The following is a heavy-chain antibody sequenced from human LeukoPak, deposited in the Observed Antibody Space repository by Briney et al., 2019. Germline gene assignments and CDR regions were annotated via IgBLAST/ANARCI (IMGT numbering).Heavy chain of an antibody. Sequence: GGSLRLSCAASGFTFRSYDMSWVRQAPGKGLEWVAATSGSGGISYYADSVRGRFTISKDNSQNTLYLQMDSLRAEDTALYYCAKEYSGYDFDYWGQGTLVTVSS. CDR3: AKEYSGYDFDY. CDR1: GFTFRSYD. D-gene: IGHD5-12*01. V-gene: IGHV3-23*01. CDR2: TSGSGGIS. J-gene: IGHJ4*02.